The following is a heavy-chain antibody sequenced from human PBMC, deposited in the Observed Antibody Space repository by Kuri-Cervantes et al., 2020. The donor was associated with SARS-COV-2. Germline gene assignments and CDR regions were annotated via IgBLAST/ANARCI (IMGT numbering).Heavy chain of an antibody. CDR3: ARDRLSFTIFGVVITYFDY. CDR1: GGTFSSYA. D-gene: IGHD3-3*01. J-gene: IGHJ4*02. V-gene: IGHV1-69*13. Sequence: SVKVSCKASGGTFSSYAISWVRQAPGQGLEWMGGIIPIFGTANYAQKFQGRVTITADESTSTAYMELSSLRSDDTAVYYCARDRLSFTIFGVVITYFDYWGQGTLVTVSS. CDR2: IIPIFGTA.